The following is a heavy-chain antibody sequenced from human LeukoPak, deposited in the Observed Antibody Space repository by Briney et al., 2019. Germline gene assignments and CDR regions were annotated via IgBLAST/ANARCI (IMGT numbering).Heavy chain of an antibody. J-gene: IGHJ4*02. V-gene: IGHV4-59*01. CDR2: INYSGST. CDR1: GGSISSYY. D-gene: IGHD2-15*01. CDR3: VRLRWELLAPYFDH. Sequence: SETLSLTCTVSGGSISSYYWSWIRQPPGKGLEWIGYINYSGSTNYNPSLKSRVTMSVDTSKNQFSLKLSSVTVADTAMYYCVRLRWELLAPYFDHWGQGAFVIVSS.